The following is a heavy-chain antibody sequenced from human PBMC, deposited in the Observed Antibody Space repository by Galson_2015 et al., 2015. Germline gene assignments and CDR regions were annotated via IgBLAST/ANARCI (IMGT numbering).Heavy chain of an antibody. D-gene: IGHD3-22*01. V-gene: IGHV3-21*01. CDR1: GFTFSSYS. J-gene: IGHJ4*02. CDR2: ISSSSSYI. Sequence: SLRLSCAASGFTFSSYSMNWVRQAPGKGLEWVSSISSSSSYIYYADSVKGRFTISRDNSKNTLFLQMDSLRAEDTAVYYCAKGRGSGFLPEFDYWGQGTLVTVSS. CDR3: AKGRGSGFLPEFDY.